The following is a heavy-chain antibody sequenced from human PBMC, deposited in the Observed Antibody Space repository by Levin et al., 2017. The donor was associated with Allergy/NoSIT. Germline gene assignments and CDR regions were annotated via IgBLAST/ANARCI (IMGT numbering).Heavy chain of an antibody. Sequence: PGGSLRLSCAASGFTFSSYSMNWVRQAPGKGLEWVSSISSSSSYKYYADSVKGRFTISRDNAENSLYLQMNSLRAEDTAVYYCGGSYEIVTGYYRYYYMDVWGKGTTVTVSS. J-gene: IGHJ6*03. V-gene: IGHV3-21*01. CDR3: GGSYEIVTGYYRYYYMDV. CDR1: GFTFSSYS. D-gene: IGHD3-9*01. CDR2: ISSSSSYK.